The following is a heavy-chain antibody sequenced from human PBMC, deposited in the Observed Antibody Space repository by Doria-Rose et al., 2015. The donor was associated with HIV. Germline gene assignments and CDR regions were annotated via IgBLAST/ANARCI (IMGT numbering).Heavy chain of an antibody. J-gene: IGHJ4*02. Sequence: LSLTCNVSGASVSSRGYYWNWIRQVPGKGLESFGYTYYTGTSDYSPSLKSRLNMAVDTSKNQFSLKLGFVTVADTAVYYCARMGSYRELDYWGQGALSSSPQ. V-gene: IGHV4-31*03. CDR2: TYYTGTS. D-gene: IGHD3-3*01. CDR3: ARMGSYRELDY. CDR1: GASVSSRGYY.